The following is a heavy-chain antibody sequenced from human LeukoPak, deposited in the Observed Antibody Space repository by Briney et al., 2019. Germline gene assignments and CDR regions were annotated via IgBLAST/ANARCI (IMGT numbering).Heavy chain of an antibody. CDR3: AREYIRCFDY. CDR2: ISYDGSNK. V-gene: IGHV3-30*01. Sequence: GGSLRLSCAASGFTFSSYAMHWVRQAPGKGQEWVAVISYDGSNKYYADSVKGRFTISRDNSKNTLYLQMNSLRAEDTAVYYCAREYIRCFDYWGQGTLVTVSS. CDR1: GFTFSSYA. J-gene: IGHJ4*02. D-gene: IGHD6-13*01.